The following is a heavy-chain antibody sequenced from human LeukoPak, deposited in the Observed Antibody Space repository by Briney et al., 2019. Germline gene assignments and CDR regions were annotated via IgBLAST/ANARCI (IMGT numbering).Heavy chain of an antibody. CDR2: IYYSGST. D-gene: IGHD3-10*01. V-gene: IGHV4-59*01. Sequence: SETLSLTCAVYGGSISSYYWSWIRQPPGKGLEWIGYIYYSGSTNYNPSLKSRVTISVDTSKNQFSLKLSSVTAADTAVYYCARGGFGELFTNWFDPWGQGTLVTVSS. CDR1: GGSISSYY. J-gene: IGHJ5*02. CDR3: ARGGFGELFTNWFDP.